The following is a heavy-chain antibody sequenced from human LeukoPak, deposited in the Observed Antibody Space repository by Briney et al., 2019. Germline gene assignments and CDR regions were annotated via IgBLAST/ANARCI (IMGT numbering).Heavy chain of an antibody. Sequence: PGGSLRLSCAASGFTFSSYWMHWVRQAPGKGLVWVSRVSSDGSSTSYADSVKGRFTISRDNAKNTLYLQMNSLRAEDTAVYYCARKVAVDYWGQGTLVTVSS. V-gene: IGHV3-74*01. D-gene: IGHD6-19*01. CDR3: ARKVAVDY. CDR1: GFTFSSYW. J-gene: IGHJ4*02. CDR2: VSSDGSST.